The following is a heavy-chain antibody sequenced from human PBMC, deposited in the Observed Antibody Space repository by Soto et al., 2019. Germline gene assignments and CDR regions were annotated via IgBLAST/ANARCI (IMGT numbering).Heavy chain of an antibody. D-gene: IGHD4-17*01. V-gene: IGHV3-11*01. J-gene: IGHJ5*02. CDR2: ISGSGSTI. Sequence: QVQLVESGGGLVKPGGSLRLSCAASGFTFSDYYMSWIRQAPGKGLEWVSYISGSGSTIYYADSVKGRFTISRDNAKNSLYLQMNSLRAEDTAVYYCARTRGDYGDFYGRKAVPYGANWFDPWGQGTLVTVSS. CDR3: ARTRGDYGDFYGRKAVPYGANWFDP. CDR1: GFTFSDYY.